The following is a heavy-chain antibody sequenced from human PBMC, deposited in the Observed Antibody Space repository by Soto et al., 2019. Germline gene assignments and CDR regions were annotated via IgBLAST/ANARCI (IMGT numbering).Heavy chain of an antibody. CDR1: GDSVSINSAA. V-gene: IGHV6-1*01. CDR3: ARDSFGLELGDYYYYYGMDV. J-gene: IGHJ6*02. D-gene: IGHD1-7*01. Sequence: SQTLSLTCAISGDSVSINSAACNWIRQSPSRGLEWLGRTYYRSKWYNDYAVSVKSRITINPDTSKNQFSLQLNSVTPEDTAVYYCARDSFGLELGDYYYYYGMDVWGQGTTVTVS. CDR2: TYYRSKWYN.